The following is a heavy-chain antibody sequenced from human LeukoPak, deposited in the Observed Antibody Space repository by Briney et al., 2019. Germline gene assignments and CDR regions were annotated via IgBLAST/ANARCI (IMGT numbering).Heavy chain of an antibody. Sequence: PGGSLRLSCAASGFTFSDYWMHWVRQGPGKGLMWVSRINSDGSSTTYADSLKGRFTISRDNARKTLYLQMHSLTAEDTAVYYCARDQVVATSFDYWGQGTLVTVSS. CDR1: GFTFSDYW. J-gene: IGHJ4*02. CDR2: INSDGSST. D-gene: IGHD5-12*01. V-gene: IGHV3-74*01. CDR3: ARDQVVATSFDY.